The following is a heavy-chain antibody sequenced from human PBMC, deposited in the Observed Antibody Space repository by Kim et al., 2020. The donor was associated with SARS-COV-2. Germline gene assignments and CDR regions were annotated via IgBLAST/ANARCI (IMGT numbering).Heavy chain of an antibody. CDR3: SRRLAAAENAFDI. V-gene: IGHV4-59*08. CDR1: GGSISSYY. D-gene: IGHD6-13*01. Sequence: SETLSLTCTVSGGSISSYYWSWIRQPPGKGLEWIGYIYYSGSTNYNPSLKSRVTISVDTSKNQFSLKLSSVTAADTAVYYCSRRLAAAENAFDIWGQGT. CDR2: IYYSGST. J-gene: IGHJ3*02.